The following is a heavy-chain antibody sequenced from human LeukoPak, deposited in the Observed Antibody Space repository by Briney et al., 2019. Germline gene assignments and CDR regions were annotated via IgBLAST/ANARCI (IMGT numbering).Heavy chain of an antibody. Sequence: AGGSLRLSCAASGFTFSDYYMSWIRQAPGKGLEWVSYISSSGSTIYYADSVKGRFTISRDNAKNSLYLQMNSLRAEDTAVYYCARSAATTLPYYYYGMDVWGQGTTVTVSS. J-gene: IGHJ6*02. V-gene: IGHV3-11*01. CDR1: GFTFSDYY. CDR3: ARSAATTLPYYYYGMDV. CDR2: ISSSGSTI. D-gene: IGHD2-15*01.